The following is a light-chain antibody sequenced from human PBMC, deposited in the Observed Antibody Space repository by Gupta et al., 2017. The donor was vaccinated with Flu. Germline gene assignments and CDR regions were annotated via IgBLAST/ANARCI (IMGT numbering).Light chain of an antibody. CDR2: DVT. Sequence: QSALTQPRSVSGSPGPSVAISCTGTSSDVGAYNYVSWYQQHPGKAPKLIIYDVTKRPSGVPDRFTGSKSGNTASLTISGLQPEDEADYHCCSFGAASFFGGGTKLTVL. CDR3: CSFGAASF. V-gene: IGLV2-11*01. CDR1: SSDVGAYNY. J-gene: IGLJ2*01.